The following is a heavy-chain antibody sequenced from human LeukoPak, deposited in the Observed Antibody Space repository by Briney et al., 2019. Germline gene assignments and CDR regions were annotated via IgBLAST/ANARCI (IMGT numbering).Heavy chain of an antibody. CDR2: IYHSGST. CDR3: ARNNSAVTTSRHDTFDI. D-gene: IGHD4-17*01. V-gene: IGHV4-38-2*01. J-gene: IGHJ3*02. Sequence: SETLSLTCAVSHYSINSGDDWGWIRQPPGKGLEWIGSIYHSGSTYYNPSLKSRVTISVDTSKNQFSLKLSSVTAADTAVYYCARNNSAVTTSRHDTFDIWGQGTLVTVSS. CDR1: HYSINSGDD.